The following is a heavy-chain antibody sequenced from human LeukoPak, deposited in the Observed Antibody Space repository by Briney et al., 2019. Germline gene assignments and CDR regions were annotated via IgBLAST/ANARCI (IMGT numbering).Heavy chain of an antibody. D-gene: IGHD3-16*02. Sequence: SETLPLTCTVSGGSISSYYWSWIRQPPGKGLEWIGYIYYSGSTNYNPSLKSRVTISVDTSKNQFSLKLTSVTAADTAVYYCARPLRLGDLSLYYWGQGTLVTVSS. V-gene: IGHV4-59*01. CDR2: IYYSGST. CDR1: GGSISSYY. J-gene: IGHJ4*02. CDR3: ARPLRLGDLSLYY.